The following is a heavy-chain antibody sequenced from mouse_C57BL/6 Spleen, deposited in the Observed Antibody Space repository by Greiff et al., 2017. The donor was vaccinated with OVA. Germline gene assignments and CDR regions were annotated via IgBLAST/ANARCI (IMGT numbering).Heavy chain of an antibody. CDR3: AHGQIRLRGFAY. D-gene: IGHD3-2*02. CDR2: ILPGSGST. V-gene: IGHV1-9*01. CDR1: GYTFTGYW. J-gene: IGHJ3*01. Sequence: LMKPGASVKLSCKATGYTFTGYWIEWVKQRPGHGLEWIGEILPGSGSTNYNEKFKGKATFTADTSSNTAYMKLRSLTTEDYDIDNCAHGQIRLRGFAYWGQGTLVTVSA.